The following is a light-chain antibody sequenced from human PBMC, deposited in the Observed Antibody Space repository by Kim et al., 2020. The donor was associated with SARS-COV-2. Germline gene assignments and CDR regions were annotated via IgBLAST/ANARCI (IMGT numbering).Light chain of an antibody. J-gene: IGLJ3*02. CDR1: TGAVTSAHY. CDR2: RTN. V-gene: IGLV7-43*01. Sequence: PGGTVTLTCASSTGAVTSAHYANWFQKKPGQAPRPLIHRTNSRYSWTPARFSGSLLGDKAALTLSPVQPEDEDHYSCLLNYGGGLVFCGGTQLTVL. CDR3: LLNYGGGLV.